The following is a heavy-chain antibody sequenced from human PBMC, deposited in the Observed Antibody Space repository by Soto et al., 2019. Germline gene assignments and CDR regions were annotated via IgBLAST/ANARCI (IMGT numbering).Heavy chain of an antibody. CDR1: GGSISSGGYY. Sequence: PSETLSLTCTVSGGSISSGGYYWSWIRQHPGKGLEWIGYIYYSGSTYYNPSLKSRVTISVDTSKNQFSLKLSSVTAADTAVYYGAGSGSYLDWFDPWGQGTLVTVSS. CDR3: AGSGSYLDWFDP. CDR2: IYYSGST. V-gene: IGHV4-31*03. D-gene: IGHD3-10*01. J-gene: IGHJ5*02.